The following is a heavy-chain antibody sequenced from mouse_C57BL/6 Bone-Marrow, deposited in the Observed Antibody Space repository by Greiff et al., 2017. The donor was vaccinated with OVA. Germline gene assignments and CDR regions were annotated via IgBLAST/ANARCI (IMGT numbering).Heavy chain of an antibody. CDR3: AKGGSSPYYYAMDY. J-gene: IGHJ4*01. Sequence: QVQLQQSGAELVKPGASVKMSCKASGYTFTTYPIEWMKQNHGKSLEWIGNFHPYNDDTKYNEKFKGKATLTVEKSYSTFYLKLSRLTSDDSAVYYCAKGGSSPYYYAMDYWGQGTSVTVSS. D-gene: IGHD1-1*01. V-gene: IGHV1-47*01. CDR2: FHPYNDDT. CDR1: GYTFTTYP.